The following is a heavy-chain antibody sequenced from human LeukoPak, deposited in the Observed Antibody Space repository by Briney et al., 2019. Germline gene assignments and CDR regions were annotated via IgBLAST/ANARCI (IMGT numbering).Heavy chain of an antibody. CDR1: GGSVSGGSYY. CDR3: ARGERSRKREYCGGDCYLRSYYFDY. Sequence: PSETLSLTCTVSGGSVSGGSYYWSWIRQPPGKGLEWIGYFYYTGSTNYNPSLKSRVTISVDTSKNQFSLKLSSVTAADTAVYYCARGERSRKREYCGGDCYLRSYYFDYWGQGTLVTVSS. V-gene: IGHV4-61*01. D-gene: IGHD2-21*02. J-gene: IGHJ4*02. CDR2: FYYTGST.